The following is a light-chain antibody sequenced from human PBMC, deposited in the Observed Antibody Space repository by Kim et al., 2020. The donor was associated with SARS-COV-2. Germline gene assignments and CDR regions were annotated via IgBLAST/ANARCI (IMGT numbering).Light chain of an antibody. CDR2: AVS. J-gene: IGLJ2*01. CDR3: CSYAGSYTV. CDR1: GNDFSGYNY. Sequence: PGQSVTISCTRTGNDFSGYNYVSWYQKHPGKAPKLMINAVSNRPSGVPDRFAGSKSGNTASLTISGLPPEDEADYYCCSYAGSYTVFGGGTKLTVL. V-gene: IGLV2-11*03.